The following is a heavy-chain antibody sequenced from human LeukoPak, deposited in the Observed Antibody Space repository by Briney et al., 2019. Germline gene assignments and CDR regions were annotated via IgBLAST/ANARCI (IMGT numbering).Heavy chain of an antibody. CDR2: INPSGGST. V-gene: IGHV1-46*01. CDR1: GYTLTSYY. D-gene: IGHD1-7*01. CDR3: AKDERNWNYNLASQTYD. Sequence: ASVKVSCKASGYTLTSYYMHWVRQAPGQGLEWMGIINPSGGSTSYAQKFQGRVTMTRDTSTSTVYMELSSLRAEDTAVYYCAKDERNWNYNLASQTYDWGQGTLVTVSS. J-gene: IGHJ4*02.